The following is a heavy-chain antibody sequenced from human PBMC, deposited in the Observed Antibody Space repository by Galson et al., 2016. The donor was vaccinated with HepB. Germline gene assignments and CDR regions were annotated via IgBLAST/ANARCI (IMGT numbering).Heavy chain of an antibody. CDR3: AKDRPPLRIKYYYYYLDV. D-gene: IGHD4-17*01. V-gene: IGHV3-23*01. Sequence: SLRLSCAASGFTFSSYAMSWVRQAPGKGLEWVSAISGTAGSTYYADSVKGRFTISRDSSKNTLYLQMNSLRAEDTAVYYCAKDRPPLRIKYYYYYLDVWGKGTTVTVSS. CDR1: GFTFSSYA. J-gene: IGHJ6*03. CDR2: ISGTAGST.